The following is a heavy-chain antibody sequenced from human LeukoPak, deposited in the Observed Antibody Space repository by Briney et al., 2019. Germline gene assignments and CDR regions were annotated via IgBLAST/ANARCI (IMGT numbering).Heavy chain of an antibody. J-gene: IGHJ3*02. CDR2: ISYDGSNK. CDR1: GFTFSSYA. CDR3: AKMGDYSGAFDI. Sequence: GGSLRLSCAASGFTFSSYAMHWVRQAPGKGLEWVAVISYDGSNKYYADSVKGRFTISRDNSKNTLYLQMDSLRAEDTAVYYCAKMGDYSGAFDIWGQGTMVTVSS. D-gene: IGHD3-16*01. V-gene: IGHV3-30-3*02.